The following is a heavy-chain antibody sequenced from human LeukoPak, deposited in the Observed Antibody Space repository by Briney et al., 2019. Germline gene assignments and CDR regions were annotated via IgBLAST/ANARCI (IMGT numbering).Heavy chain of an antibody. D-gene: IGHD3-22*01. J-gene: IGHJ3*02. CDR3: ARGEMIAPKRDAFNI. Sequence: GASVKVSCKASGYIFTGYYFHWVRQAPGQGLEWMGRIIPIPGIANDAEKFQGRVTITADKSTSTAYMELSSLRSEDTAVYYCARGEMIAPKRDAFNIWGQGTMVTVSP. CDR1: GYIFTGYY. CDR2: IIPIPGIA. V-gene: IGHV1-69*04.